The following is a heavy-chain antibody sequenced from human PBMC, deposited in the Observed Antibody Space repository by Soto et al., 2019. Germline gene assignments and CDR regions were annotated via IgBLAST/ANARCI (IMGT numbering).Heavy chain of an antibody. V-gene: IGHV4-61*01. CDR2: IYYSGST. CDR3: ARDGGDNAFDI. D-gene: IGHD3-10*01. Sequence: SETLSLTCTVSGGSVSSGSYYWSWIRQPPGKGLEWIGYIYYSGSTNYNPSLKSRVTISVDTSKNQFSLKLSSVTAADTAVYYCARDGGDNAFDIWGQGTMVTVSS. CDR1: GGSVSSGSYY. J-gene: IGHJ3*02.